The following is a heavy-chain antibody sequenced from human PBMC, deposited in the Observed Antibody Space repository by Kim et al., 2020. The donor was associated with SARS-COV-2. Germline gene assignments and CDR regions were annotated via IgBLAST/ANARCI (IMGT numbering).Heavy chain of an antibody. D-gene: IGHD3-10*01. J-gene: IGHJ3*02. V-gene: IGHV3-11*01. Sequence: RFTISRDNAKNSLYLKMKSLRAEDTAVYYCARGSHYGSGSYKPTHDAFDIWGQGTMVTVSS. CDR3: ARGSHYGSGSYKPTHDAFDI.